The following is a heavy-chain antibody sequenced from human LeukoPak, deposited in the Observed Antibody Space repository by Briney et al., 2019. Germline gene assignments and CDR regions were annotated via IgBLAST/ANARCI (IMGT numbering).Heavy chain of an antibody. CDR2: IKSDGSST. CDR1: GFTFSRYW. J-gene: IGHJ4*02. V-gene: IGHV3-74*01. D-gene: IGHD5-24*01. CDR3: ARDGYNSDFGDY. Sequence: GGSLRLSCAASGFTFSRYWMHWVRQAPGKGLVWVSRIKSDGSSTNYADSVKGRFTISRDNAKNTLYLQMNSLGAEDTAVYYCARDGYNSDFGDYWGQGTLVTVSS.